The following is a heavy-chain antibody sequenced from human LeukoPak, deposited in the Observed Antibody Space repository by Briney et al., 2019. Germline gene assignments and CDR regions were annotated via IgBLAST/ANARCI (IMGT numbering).Heavy chain of an antibody. V-gene: IGHV4-30-4*01. D-gene: IGHD1-26*01. CDR2: IYYSGST. CDR3: ARVGAKHHGMDV. J-gene: IGHJ6*02. Sequence: SETLSLTCTVSGGSISSGDYYWSWIRQPPGKGLEWIGYIYYSGSTYYNPSLKSRVTISVDTSKNQFSLKLSSVTAADTAVYYCARVGAKHHGMDVWGQGTTVTVSS. CDR1: GGSISSGDYY.